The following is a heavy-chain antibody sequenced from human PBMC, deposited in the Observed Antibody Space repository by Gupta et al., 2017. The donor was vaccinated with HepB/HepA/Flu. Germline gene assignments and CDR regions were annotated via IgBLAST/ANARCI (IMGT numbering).Heavy chain of an antibody. J-gene: IGHJ3*02. CDR3: AKGERRGLQLGAFDI. D-gene: IGHD5-24*01. CDR1: GFTFTSYA. V-gene: IGHV3-23*01. Sequence: EVQLLESGGGLVQPGWSLRLSCAASGFTFTSYAMSWVRQAPGKGLEWVSAISGSGGSTYYADAVKGRFTISRDNSKNTLYLQMYSLRAEETAVYYCAKGERRGLQLGAFDIWGQVTMVTVYS. CDR2: ISGSGGST.